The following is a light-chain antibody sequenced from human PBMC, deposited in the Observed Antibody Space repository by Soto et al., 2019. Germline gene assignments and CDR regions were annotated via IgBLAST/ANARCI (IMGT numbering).Light chain of an antibody. Sequence: QSVLTQPASVSGSPGQSITISCTGSSSDIGTYNLVSWYRHHPGKAPKLIIYEVSLRPSGISYRFSASKSVNTASLTISGLQAEDEADYHCCSYAGSDTWVFGGGTKLTVL. CDR2: EVS. CDR1: SSDIGTYNL. CDR3: CSYAGSDTWV. J-gene: IGLJ2*01. V-gene: IGLV2-23*02.